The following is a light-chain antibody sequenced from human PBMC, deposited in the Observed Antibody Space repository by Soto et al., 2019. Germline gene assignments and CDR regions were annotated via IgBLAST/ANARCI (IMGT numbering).Light chain of an antibody. CDR1: QSVSNN. Sequence: FVLTQSPGTLSLSPGERATLSCRASQSVSNNYLAWYQQKPGQAPRLLIYGASTRATGIPARFSGSGSGTEFTLTISSLQSEDFAVYYCQQYNNWSWTFGQGTKVDIK. CDR2: GAS. CDR3: QQYNNWSWT. V-gene: IGKV3-15*01. J-gene: IGKJ1*01.